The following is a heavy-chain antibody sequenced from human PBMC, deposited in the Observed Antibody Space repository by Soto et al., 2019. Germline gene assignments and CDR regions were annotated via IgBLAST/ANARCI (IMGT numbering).Heavy chain of an antibody. J-gene: IGHJ4*02. CDR2: INSDGSST. D-gene: IGHD1-26*01. Sequence: EVQLVESGGGLVQPGGSLRLSCAASGFTFSSYWMHWVRQPPGKGLVWVSHINSDGSSTTYAASVKGRFAISRDNAKNTLYLQMNSLSPEDTAVYYCVRDDIGVGIDHWGLGTLVTVSS. V-gene: IGHV3-74*01. CDR3: VRDDIGVGIDH. CDR1: GFTFSSYW.